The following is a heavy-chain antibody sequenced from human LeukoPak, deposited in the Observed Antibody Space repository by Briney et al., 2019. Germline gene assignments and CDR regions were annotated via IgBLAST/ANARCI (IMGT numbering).Heavy chain of an antibody. CDR1: GYNFTNYY. CDR2: MNPSGDTT. J-gene: IGHJ4*02. CDR3: ARGGALRYFEWFSAY. V-gene: IGHV1-46*01. D-gene: IGHD3-9*01. Sequence: GASVKVSFKASGYNFTNYYMHWVRQAPGHGLEWMGIMNPSGDTTTYAEKFQGRITMTRDTSTGTVYMELSSLRSEDTAVYYCARGGALRYFEWFSAYWGQGTLVTVSS.